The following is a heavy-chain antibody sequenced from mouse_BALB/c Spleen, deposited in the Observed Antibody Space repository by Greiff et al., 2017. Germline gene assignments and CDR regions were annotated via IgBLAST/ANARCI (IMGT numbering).Heavy chain of an antibody. Sequence: DVKLVESGGGLVKLGGSLKLSCAASGFTFSSYYMSWVRQTPEKRLELVTAINSNGGSTYYPDTVKGRFTISRDNAKNTLYLQMSSLKSEDTALYYCARHLDYYGSRGDWYFDVWGAGTTVTVSS. V-gene: IGHV5-6-2*01. CDR1: GFTFSSYY. J-gene: IGHJ1*01. CDR2: INSNGGST. D-gene: IGHD1-1*01. CDR3: ARHLDYYGSRGDWYFDV.